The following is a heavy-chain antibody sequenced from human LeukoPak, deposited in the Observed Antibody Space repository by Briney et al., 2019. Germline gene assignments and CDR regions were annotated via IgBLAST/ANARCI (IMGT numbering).Heavy chain of an antibody. J-gene: IGHJ4*02. Sequence: GGSLRLSCAASGFTFSNAWMSWVRQAPGKGLEWVGRIKSKTDGGTTDYAAPVKGRFTISRDDSKNTLYLQMNSLKTEDTAVYYCTTYYSGSSYYFDYWGQGTLVTVSS. CDR1: GFTFSNAW. CDR2: IKSKTDGGTT. D-gene: IGHD1-26*01. V-gene: IGHV3-15*01. CDR3: TTYYSGSSYYFDY.